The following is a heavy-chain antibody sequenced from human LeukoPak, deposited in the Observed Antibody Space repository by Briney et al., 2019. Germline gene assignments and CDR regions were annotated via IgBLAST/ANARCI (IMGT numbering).Heavy chain of an antibody. Sequence: GGSLRLSCAASGFTFSSYAMSWVRQAPGKGLEWVSGISGSGDNTYYADSVKGRFTISRDNSKNTLYVQVNSLGTEDTAAYYCATTPGSYPLDYWGQGTLVTVSS. CDR2: ISGSGDNT. CDR3: ATTPGSYPLDY. J-gene: IGHJ4*02. V-gene: IGHV3-23*01. CDR1: GFTFSSYA. D-gene: IGHD1-26*01.